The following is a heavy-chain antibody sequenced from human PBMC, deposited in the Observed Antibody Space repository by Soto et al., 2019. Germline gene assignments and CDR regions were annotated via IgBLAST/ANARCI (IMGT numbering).Heavy chain of an antibody. CDR3: ARQSSTAARLSRTVDYYYYYGMDV. V-gene: IGHV5-51*01. CDR1: GYSFTSYW. D-gene: IGHD6-6*01. CDR2: IYPGDSDT. J-gene: IGHJ6*02. Sequence: GESLKISCKGSGYSFTSYWIGWVRQMPGKGLEWMGIIYPGDSDTRYSPSFQGQVTISADKSISTAYLQWSSLKASDTAMYYCARQSSTAARLSRTVDYYYYYGMDVWGQGTTVTVSS.